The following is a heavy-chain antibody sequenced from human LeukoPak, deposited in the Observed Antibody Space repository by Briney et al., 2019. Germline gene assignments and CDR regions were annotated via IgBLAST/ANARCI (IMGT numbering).Heavy chain of an antibody. CDR2: IYHSGST. V-gene: IGHV4-30-2*01. CDR3: AGTGTLQDGGFDP. J-gene: IGHJ5*02. CDR1: GGSISSGGYY. D-gene: IGHD1-14*01. Sequence: PSETLSLTCTVSGGSISSGGYYWSWIRQPPGKGLEWIGYIYHSGSTYYNPSLKSRVTISVDRSKNQFSLKLSSVTAADTAVYYCAGTGTLQDGGFDPWGQGTLVTVSS.